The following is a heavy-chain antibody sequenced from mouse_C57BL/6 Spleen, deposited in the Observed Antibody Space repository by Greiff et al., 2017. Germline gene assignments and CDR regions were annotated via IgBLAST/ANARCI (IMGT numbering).Heavy chain of an antibody. D-gene: IGHD4-1*01. CDR1: GYAFTNYL. V-gene: IGHV1-54*01. CDR3: ARSVTGTFDY. J-gene: IGHJ2*01. Sequence: VKLMESGAELVRPGTSVKVSCKASGYAFTNYLIEWVKQRPGQGLEWIGVINPGSGGTNYNEKFKGKATLTADKSSSTAYMQLSSLTSEDSAVYFCARSVTGTFDYWGQGTTLTVSS. CDR2: INPGSGGT.